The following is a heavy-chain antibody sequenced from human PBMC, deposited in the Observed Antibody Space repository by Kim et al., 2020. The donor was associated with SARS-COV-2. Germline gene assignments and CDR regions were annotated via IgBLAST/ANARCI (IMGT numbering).Heavy chain of an antibody. CDR1: GGSISSGGYY. D-gene: IGHD3-10*01. CDR2: IYYSGST. V-gene: IGHV4-31*03. Sequence: SETLSLTCTVSGGSISSGGYYWSWIRQHPGKGLEWIGYIYYSGSTYYNPSLKSRVTISVDTSKTQFSLKLSSVTAADTAVYYCARIYGSGRTADYWGQGTLVTVSS. J-gene: IGHJ4*02. CDR3: ARIYGSGRTADY.